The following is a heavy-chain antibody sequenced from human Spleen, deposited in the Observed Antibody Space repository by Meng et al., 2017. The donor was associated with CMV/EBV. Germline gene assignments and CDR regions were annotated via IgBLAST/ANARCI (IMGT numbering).Heavy chain of an antibody. CDR2: IIPIFGTA. D-gene: IGHD3-16*01. CDR3: ARDLDYVWGEL. V-gene: IGHV1-69*12. Sequence: QLGEAGAEGKKAGFSVKVSCKASGGTFSSYAISWVRQAPGQGLEWMGGIIPIFGTANYAQKFQGRVTITADESTSTAYMELSSLRSEDTAVYYCARDLDYVWGELWGQGTLVTVSS. J-gene: IGHJ4*02. CDR1: GGTFSSYA.